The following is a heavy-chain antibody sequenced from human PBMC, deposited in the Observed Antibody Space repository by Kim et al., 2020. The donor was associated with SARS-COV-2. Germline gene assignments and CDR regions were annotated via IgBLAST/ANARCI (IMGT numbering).Heavy chain of an antibody. J-gene: IGHJ4*02. CDR2: VYYSGFT. V-gene: IGHV4-39*01. CDR1: GVPITNITYY. CDR3: ASLRYFGAKI. Sequence: SETLSLTCSVSGVPITNITYYWGWIRQPPGKGLDWIGSVYYSGFTHQSPSLKRRLTISVDTSKNQFSLRLTSVTAADTAVYYCASLRYFGAKIWGQGTLVTVSA. D-gene: IGHD3-16*01.